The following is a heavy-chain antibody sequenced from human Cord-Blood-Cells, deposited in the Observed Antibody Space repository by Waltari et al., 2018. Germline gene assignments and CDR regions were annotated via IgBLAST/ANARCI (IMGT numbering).Heavy chain of an antibody. CDR1: GFTFSSYW. CDR3: ARDKGGY. V-gene: IGHV3-7*01. Sequence: EVQLVESGGGLVQPGGSLRLSCAASGFTFSSYWMSLFRQAPGKGLEWVAKIKQDGSEKYYVDAVKGRFTIARDNAKNSLYLQMNSLRAEDTAVYYCARDKGGYWGQGTLVTVSS. CDR2: IKQDGSEK. J-gene: IGHJ4*02.